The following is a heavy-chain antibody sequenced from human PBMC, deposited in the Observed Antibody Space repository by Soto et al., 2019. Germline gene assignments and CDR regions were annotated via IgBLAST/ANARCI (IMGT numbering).Heavy chain of an antibody. CDR3: ARSQALDY. J-gene: IGHJ4*02. Sequence: PGESLKISCQVSGYKITTDGIAWVRQRPGKGLEWMGIMYPGDSDVKYSPSFEGQVTMSADNSINAAYLQWNSLKASDSAIYYCARSQALDYWGQGTRVTVSS. CDR2: MYPGDSDV. V-gene: IGHV5-51*01. CDR1: GYKITTDG.